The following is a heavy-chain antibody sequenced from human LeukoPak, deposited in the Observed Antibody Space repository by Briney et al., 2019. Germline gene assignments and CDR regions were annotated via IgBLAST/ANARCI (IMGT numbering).Heavy chain of an antibody. J-gene: IGHJ4*02. V-gene: IGHV1-2*02. D-gene: IGHD3-22*01. CDR2: INPNSGGT. Sequence: GASVKVSCKASGYTFTGYYMHWVRQAPGQGLEWMGWINPNSGGTNYAQKFQGRVTMTRDTSISTAYMELSRLRSDDTAVYYCARSDGSSGYYYIVVFDYWGQGTLVTVSS. CDR1: GYTFTGYY. CDR3: ARSDGSSGYYYIVVFDY.